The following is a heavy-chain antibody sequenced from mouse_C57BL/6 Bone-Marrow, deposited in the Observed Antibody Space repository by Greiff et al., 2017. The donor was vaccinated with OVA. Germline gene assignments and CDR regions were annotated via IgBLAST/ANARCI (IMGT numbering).Heavy chain of an antibody. V-gene: IGHV1-81*01. CDR3: ARGDYSDWYFDV. CDR2: IYPRSGNT. J-gene: IGHJ1*03. D-gene: IGHD1-1*01. Sequence: VQLVESGAELARPGASVKLSCKASGYTFTSYGISWVKQRTGQGLEWIGEIYPRSGNTYYNEKFKGKATLTADKSSSTAYMELRSLTSEDSAVYFCARGDYSDWYFDVWGTGTTVTVSS. CDR1: GYTFTSYG.